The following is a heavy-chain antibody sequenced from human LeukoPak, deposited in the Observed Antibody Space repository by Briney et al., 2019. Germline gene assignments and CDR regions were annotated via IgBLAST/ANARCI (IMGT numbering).Heavy chain of an antibody. D-gene: IGHD6-6*01. V-gene: IGHV4-59*01. Sequence: PSETLSLTCTVSGVSISSYYWSWIRQPPGKGLEWIGYIYYSGSTNYNPSLKSRVTISVDTSKNQFSLKLSSVTAADTAVYYCAREIAARPNYYGMDVWGQGTTVTVSS. J-gene: IGHJ6*02. CDR1: GVSISSYY. CDR2: IYYSGST. CDR3: AREIAARPNYYGMDV.